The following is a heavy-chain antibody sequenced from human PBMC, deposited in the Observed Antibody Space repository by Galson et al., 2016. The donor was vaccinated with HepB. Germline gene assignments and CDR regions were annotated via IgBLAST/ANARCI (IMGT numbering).Heavy chain of an antibody. CDR1: GYTFTSYQ. V-gene: IGHV1-46*01. Sequence: SVKVSCKGSGYTFTSYQMHWVRQAPGQGLEWMGIINPSGGGTRYAQKFQGRVTMTRDTSTSTVYMELSSLRSGDTAVYYCARVPRRSSAEGYFDLWGRGTLVTVSS. J-gene: IGHJ2*01. CDR3: ARVPRRSSAEGYFDL. CDR2: INPSGGGT.